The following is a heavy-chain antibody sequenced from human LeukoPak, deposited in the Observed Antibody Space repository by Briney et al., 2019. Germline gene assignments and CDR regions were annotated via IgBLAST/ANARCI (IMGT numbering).Heavy chain of an antibody. CDR3: ARVGCSGGSCPERVYNWFDP. Sequence: SETLSLTCTVSGGSISSYYWSWIRQPAGKGLEWIGRIYTSGSTNYNPSLKSRVTMSVDTSKNQFSLKLSSVTAADTAVYYCARVGCSGGSCPERVYNWFDPWGQGTLVTVSS. V-gene: IGHV4-4*07. D-gene: IGHD2-15*01. CDR1: GGSISSYY. CDR2: IYTSGST. J-gene: IGHJ5*02.